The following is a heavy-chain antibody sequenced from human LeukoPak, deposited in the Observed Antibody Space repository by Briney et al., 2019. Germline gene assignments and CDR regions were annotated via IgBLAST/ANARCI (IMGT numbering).Heavy chain of an antibody. D-gene: IGHD3-16*02. CDR3: TTGLYVWGSYRPLDY. J-gene: IGHJ4*02. CDR2: IQSKTDGGTR. V-gene: IGHV3-15*01. CDR1: GFTFSNAW. Sequence: PGGSLRLSCAASGFTFSNAWMSWVRQAPGEGLEWVGRIQSKTDGGTRDYAAPVKGRFTISRDDSKSTRYLQMNRLNTQDTAAYYCTTGLYVWGSYRPLDYWGQGNLVTVSS.